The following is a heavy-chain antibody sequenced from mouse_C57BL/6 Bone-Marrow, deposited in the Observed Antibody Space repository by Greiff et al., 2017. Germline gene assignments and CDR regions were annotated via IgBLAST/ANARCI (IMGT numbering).Heavy chain of an antibody. D-gene: IGHD1-1*01. V-gene: IGHV14-3*01. CDR2: IDPANGNT. CDR3: AREDHYYGSSWFAY. Sequence: VHVKQSVAELVRPGASVKLSCTASGFNIKNTYMHWVKQRPEQGLEWIGRIDPANGNTKYAPKFQGKATITADTASNTAYLQLSSLTSEDTAIYYCAREDHYYGSSWFAYWGQGTLVTVSA. J-gene: IGHJ3*01. CDR1: GFNIKNTY.